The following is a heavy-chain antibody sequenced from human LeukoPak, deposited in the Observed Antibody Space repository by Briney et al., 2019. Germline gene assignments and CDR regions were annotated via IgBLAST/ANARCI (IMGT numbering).Heavy chain of an antibody. V-gene: IGHV1-18*01. CDR3: ARDCSNGVCYLRDF. J-gene: IGHJ4*02. CDR1: GDTLSEYG. D-gene: IGHD2-8*01. CDR2: ITTYNGDK. Sequence: ASVRVSCKASGDTLSEYGISRLRQAPGQGLEWVGWITTYNGDKKCSEKFQGRVTMTTDTSTGTYYMEIRSLRSDDTAIYYCARDCSNGVCYLRDFWGPGTRVTVST.